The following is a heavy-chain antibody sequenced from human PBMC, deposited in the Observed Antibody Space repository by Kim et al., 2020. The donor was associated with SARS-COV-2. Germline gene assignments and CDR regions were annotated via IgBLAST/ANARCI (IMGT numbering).Heavy chain of an antibody. D-gene: IGHD3-10*01. CDR2: INHSGST. CDR3: ASRRGAHYYGSGSYYKWFWFDP. CDR1: GGSFSGYY. J-gene: IGHJ5*02. Sequence: SETLSLTCAVYGGSFSGYYWSWIRQPPGKGLEWIGEINHSGSTNYNPSLKSRVTISVDTSKNQFSLKLSSVTAADTAVYYCASRRGAHYYGSGSYYKWFWFDPWGRGTLVTVSS. V-gene: IGHV4-34*01.